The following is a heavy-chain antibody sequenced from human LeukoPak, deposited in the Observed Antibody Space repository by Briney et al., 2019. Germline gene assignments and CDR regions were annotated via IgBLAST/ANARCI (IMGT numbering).Heavy chain of an antibody. Sequence: GGSLRLSCAASGLTFSTSTFSWVRQAPGKGLEWVSAIDCGGTTYYADSAKGRFATSRENSKNTLSLHMASLRAEETAVYYCVRDGGVSGYDLLDYWGQGTLVTVSS. CDR1: GLTFSTST. D-gene: IGHD5-12*01. CDR3: VRDGGVSGYDLLDY. J-gene: IGHJ4*02. CDR2: IDCGGTT. V-gene: IGHV3-23*01.